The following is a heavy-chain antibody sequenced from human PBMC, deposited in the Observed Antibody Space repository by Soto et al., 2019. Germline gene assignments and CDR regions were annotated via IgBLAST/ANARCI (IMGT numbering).Heavy chain of an antibody. CDR1: GFTFSSYA. V-gene: IGHV3-30-3*01. J-gene: IGHJ4*02. CDR3: ARDQSYDSSGYYFY. Sequence: QVQLVASGGGVVQPGRSLRLSCAASGFTFSSYAMHWVRQAPGKGLERVAVISYDGSNKYYADSVKGRFTISRDNSKNTLYLQMNSLRAEDTAVYYCARDQSYDSSGYYFYWGQGTLVTVSS. D-gene: IGHD3-22*01. CDR2: ISYDGSNK.